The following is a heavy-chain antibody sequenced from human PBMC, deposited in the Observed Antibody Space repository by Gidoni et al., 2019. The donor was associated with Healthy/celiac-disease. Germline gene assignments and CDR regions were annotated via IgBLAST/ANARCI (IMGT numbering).Heavy chain of an antibody. CDR1: GGTFSSLA. CDR3: ARDFSGYCHFDY. Sequence: QVPRGQTETEVKKPGASVKVSCKAAGGTFSSLAITWVRQAPGHGLEWLGGISPLFDTANYAQKFPGRVTITADEPTSTASVELSSLRSEDTAVDYRARDFSGYCHFDYWGQGTLVTVSS. V-gene: IGHV1-69*01. CDR2: ISPLFDTA. J-gene: IGHJ4*02. D-gene: IGHD5-12*01.